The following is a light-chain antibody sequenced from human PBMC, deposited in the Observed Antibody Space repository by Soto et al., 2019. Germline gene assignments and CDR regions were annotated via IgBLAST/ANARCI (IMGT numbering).Light chain of an antibody. CDR3: QHYDRAPMWT. CDR1: QSVGDTY. V-gene: IGKV3-20*01. J-gene: IGKJ1*01. Sequence: EIVLTQSPGTQSLSPGERAALSCRASQSVGDTYLAWYQQKPGQAPRLLMHSTSIRATGIPDRFSGSGSGTDFTLTISRLDPEDFAVYYCQHYDRAPMWTFGQGTKVDI. CDR2: STS.